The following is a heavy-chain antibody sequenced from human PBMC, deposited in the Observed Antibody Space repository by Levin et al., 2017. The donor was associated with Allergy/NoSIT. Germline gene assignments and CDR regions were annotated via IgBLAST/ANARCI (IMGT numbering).Heavy chain of an antibody. V-gene: IGHV3-48*01. CDR2: ISSSSSTI. J-gene: IGHJ4*02. CDR1: GFTFSTYS. Sequence: GGSLRLSCAASGFTFSTYSMNWVRQAPGKGLEWVSYISSSSSTIYSADSVKGRFSISRDNAKNSLYLQMNNLRAEDTAVYYCARDPDTSGYYPDSWDQGTLVTVSS. CDR3: ARDPDTSGYYPDS. D-gene: IGHD3-22*01.